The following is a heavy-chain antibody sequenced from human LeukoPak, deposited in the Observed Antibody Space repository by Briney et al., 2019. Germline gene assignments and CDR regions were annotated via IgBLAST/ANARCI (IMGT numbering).Heavy chain of an antibody. J-gene: IGHJ6*03. CDR2: IYYSGST. D-gene: IGHD3-16*02. CDR1: GGSISSYH. CDR3: ASSEWGAIGDSYYYYMDV. Sequence: SETLSLTCTVSGGSISSYHWSWIRQPPGKGLEWIGYIYYSGSTNYNPSLKSRVTISVDTSKNQFSLKLSSVTAADTAVYYCASSEWGAIGDSYYYYMDVWGKGTTVTISS. V-gene: IGHV4-59*01.